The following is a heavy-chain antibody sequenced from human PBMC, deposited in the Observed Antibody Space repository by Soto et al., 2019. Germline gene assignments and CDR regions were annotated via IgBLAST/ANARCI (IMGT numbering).Heavy chain of an antibody. CDR1: GYTFTLHA. D-gene: IGHD2-15*01. CDR2: MHAGNGNT. CDR3: ARRSGMYGIDF. J-gene: IGHJ4*02. V-gene: IGHV1-3*01. Sequence: QVHLVQSGAEVKRPGASVKVSCRASGYTFTLHAIHWVRQAPGQRLEWVGWMHAGNGNTKYSEKFQGRLSITRDTSANIAYMELGSLTIEDTAVYYCARRSGMYGIDFWGQETLVTVSS.